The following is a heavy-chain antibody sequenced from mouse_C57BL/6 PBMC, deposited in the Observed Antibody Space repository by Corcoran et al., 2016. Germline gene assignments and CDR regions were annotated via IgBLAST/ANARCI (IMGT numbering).Heavy chain of an antibody. V-gene: IGHV1-81*01. CDR2: IYPRSGNT. CDR1: GYTFTSYG. Sequence: QVQLQQSGAELARPGASVKLSCKASGYTFTSYGISWVKQRTGQGLEWIGEIYPRSGNTYYNEKFKGKATLTADKSSSTAYMELRSLTSEDSAVYFCARSLYDYDNYYAMDYWGQGTSVTVSS. CDR3: ARSLYDYDNYYAMDY. D-gene: IGHD2-4*01. J-gene: IGHJ4*01.